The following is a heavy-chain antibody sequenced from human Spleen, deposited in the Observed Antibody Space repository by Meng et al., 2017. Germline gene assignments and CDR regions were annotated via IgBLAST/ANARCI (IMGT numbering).Heavy chain of an antibody. Sequence: VQLQESGPGQVNPSGTLSLTCTVSGVSITNNNWWNWVRQPPGKGLEWIGEVYHDGSTDYNPSLKSRVTISVDRSNNQFSLRLTSVTAADTAIYYCARGYRSKWWYFDYWGHGTLVTVSS. CDR3: ARGYRSKWWYFDY. V-gene: IGHV4-4*02. CDR2: VYHDGST. D-gene: IGHD2-15*01. J-gene: IGHJ4*01. CDR1: GVSITNNNW.